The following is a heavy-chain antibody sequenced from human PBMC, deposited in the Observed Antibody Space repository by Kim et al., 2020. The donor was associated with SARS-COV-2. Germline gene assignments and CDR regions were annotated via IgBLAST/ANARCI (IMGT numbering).Heavy chain of an antibody. CDR3: AKPVGRCSSTSCRSPWSFDY. CDR2: ISGSGGST. CDR1: GFTFSSYA. Sequence: GGSLRLSCAASGFTFSSYAMSWVRQAPGKGLEWVSAISGSGGSTYYADSVKGRFTISRDNSKNTLHLQMNSLRAEDTAVYYCAKPVGRCSSTSCRSPWSFDYWGQGTLVTVSS. V-gene: IGHV3-23*01. D-gene: IGHD2-2*01. J-gene: IGHJ4*02.